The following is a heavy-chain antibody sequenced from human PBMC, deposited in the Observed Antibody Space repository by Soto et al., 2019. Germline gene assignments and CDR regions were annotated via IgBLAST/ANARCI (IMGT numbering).Heavy chain of an antibody. Sequence: QVQLVQSGAEVKKPGSSVKVSCKASGGTFSSYTISWVRQAPGQGLEWMGRIIPILGIENYAQKFQGRVTITADKSTSTAYMELSSLRSEDTAVYYCAREPGAYCGGDCYPFDYWGQGTLVTVSS. CDR1: GGTFSSYT. J-gene: IGHJ4*02. CDR3: AREPGAYCGGDCYPFDY. V-gene: IGHV1-69*08. CDR2: IIPILGIE. D-gene: IGHD2-21*02.